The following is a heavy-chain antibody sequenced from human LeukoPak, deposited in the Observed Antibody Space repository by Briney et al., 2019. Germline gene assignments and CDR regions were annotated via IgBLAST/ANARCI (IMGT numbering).Heavy chain of an antibody. Sequence: SETLSLTCAVSGYSISSGYYWGWIRQPPGKGLEWIGSIYHSGSTYYNPSLKSRVTISVDTSKNQFSLKLSSVTAADTAPYYCARDSLLPSAMGYYYMDVWGKGTTVTVSS. D-gene: IGHD2-2*01. CDR1: GYSISSGYY. V-gene: IGHV4-38-2*02. J-gene: IGHJ6*03. CDR3: ARDSLLPSAMGYYYMDV. CDR2: IYHSGST.